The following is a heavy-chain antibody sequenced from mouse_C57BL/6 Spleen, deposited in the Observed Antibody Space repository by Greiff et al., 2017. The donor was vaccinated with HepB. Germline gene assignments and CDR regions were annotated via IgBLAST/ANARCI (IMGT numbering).Heavy chain of an antibody. Sequence: EVQLQQSGPELVKPGASVKISCKASGYTFTDYYMNWVKQSHGKSLEWIGDINPNNGGTSYNQKFKGKATLTVDKSSSTAYMELRSLTSEDSAVYYCARRGYDYVKDYFDYWGQGTTLTVSS. CDR3: ARRGYDYVKDYFDY. CDR2: INPNNGGT. CDR1: GYTFTDYY. D-gene: IGHD2-4*01. J-gene: IGHJ2*01. V-gene: IGHV1-26*01.